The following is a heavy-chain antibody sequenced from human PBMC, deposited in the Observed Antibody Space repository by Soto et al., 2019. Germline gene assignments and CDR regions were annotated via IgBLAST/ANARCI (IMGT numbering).Heavy chain of an antibody. CDR2: LYNSGST. Sequence: QVRLQESGPGLVKPSETLSLTCTVSGGSIRSYYWSWIRQAPGKGLEWIGYLYNSGSTVYNPSLKSPVTISVDTSKNQFSLKLNSVTAADTAVYYCARDLWGYCGTDCYPLDVWGQGTTVTVSS. D-gene: IGHD2-21*02. CDR1: GGSIRSYY. CDR3: ARDLWGYCGTDCYPLDV. V-gene: IGHV4-59*01. J-gene: IGHJ6*02.